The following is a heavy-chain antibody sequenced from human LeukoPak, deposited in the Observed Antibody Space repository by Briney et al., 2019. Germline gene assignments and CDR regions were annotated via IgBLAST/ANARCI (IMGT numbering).Heavy chain of an antibody. CDR3: ARYYYGSGSYFDY. D-gene: IGHD3-10*01. CDR1: GGSISSGGYY. V-gene: IGHV4-31*03. Sequence: SQTLSLTCTVSGGSISSGGYYWSWIRQHPGKGLEWIGYIYYSGSTYYNPSLKSRVTISVDTSKNQFSLKLSSVTAADTAVYYCARYYYGSGSYFDYWGQGTLVTVSS. CDR2: IYYSGST. J-gene: IGHJ4*02.